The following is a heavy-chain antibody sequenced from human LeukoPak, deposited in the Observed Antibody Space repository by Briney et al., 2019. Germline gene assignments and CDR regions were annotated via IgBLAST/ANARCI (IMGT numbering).Heavy chain of an antibody. CDR2: INPNSGGT. CDR3: ARDLRARITMVRGVAY. V-gene: IGHV1-2*02. D-gene: IGHD3-10*01. J-gene: IGHJ4*02. Sequence: ASVKVSCKASGYTFTGYYMHWVRQAPGQGLEWMGWINPNSGGTNYAQKFQGRVTMTRDTSISTAYMELSRLRSDDTAVYYCARDLRARITMVRGVAYWGQGTLVTVSS. CDR1: GYTFTGYY.